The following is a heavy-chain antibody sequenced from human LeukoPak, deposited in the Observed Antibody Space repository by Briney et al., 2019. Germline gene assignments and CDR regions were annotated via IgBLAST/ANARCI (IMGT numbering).Heavy chain of an antibody. V-gene: IGHV3-23*01. CDR1: GFTFNNCA. J-gene: IGHJ6*03. CDR3: AKNRGGSYKYYMDV. D-gene: IGHD1-26*01. CDR2: VSGSGGAT. Sequence: GGSLRLSCAASGFTFNNCAICLGRQAPGMGLEWLSYVSGSGGATYYAASVKGRFTISRDNSKNTVYLQMGSLRAEDTAVYYCAKNRGGSYKYYMDVWGNGTTVTVSS.